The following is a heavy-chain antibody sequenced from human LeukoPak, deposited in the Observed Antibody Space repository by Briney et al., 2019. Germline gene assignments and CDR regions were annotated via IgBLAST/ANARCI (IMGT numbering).Heavy chain of an antibody. D-gene: IGHD3-10*01. CDR2: IYSGGST. CDR3: AGPKFGELLYDY. V-gene: IGHV3-53*01. J-gene: IGHJ4*02. Sequence: PGGSLRLSCAASGFTVSSNYMSWVRQAPGKGLEWVSVIYSGGSTYYADSVKGRFTISRDNSKNTLYLQVNSLRAEDTAVYYCAGPKFGELLYDYWGQGALVTVSS. CDR1: GFTVSSNY.